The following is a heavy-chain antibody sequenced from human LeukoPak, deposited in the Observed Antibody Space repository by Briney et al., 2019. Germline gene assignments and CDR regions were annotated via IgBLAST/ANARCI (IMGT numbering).Heavy chain of an antibody. V-gene: IGHV3-43*01. D-gene: IGHD3-22*01. CDR1: GFTFDDYT. Sequence: GGSLRLSCAASGFTFDDYTMHWVRDAPGEGLEWVSLISWHGSTTKYADSVKRRFTISRDNLQNSLSLQMNSLGPEDTALYYCAKDIGDSVGYNYFDSWGQGTLVTVSS. CDR3: AKDIGDSVGYNYFDS. J-gene: IGHJ4*02. CDR2: ISWHGSTT.